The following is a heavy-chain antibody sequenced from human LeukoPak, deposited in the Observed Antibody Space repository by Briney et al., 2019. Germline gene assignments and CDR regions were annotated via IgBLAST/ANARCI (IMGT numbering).Heavy chain of an antibody. CDR2: IYYSGYT. CDR3: ARETSQKGAHYMDV. V-gene: IGHV4-59*01. D-gene: IGHD3-16*01. CDR1: GGSISSYY. Sequence: PSETLSLTCTVSGGSISSYYWSWIRQPPGKGLKWIGNIYYSGYTTYSPSLRIRVTISVGTSKNQFSLKLSSVTAADTAVYYCARETSQKGAHYMDVWGKGTTITISS. J-gene: IGHJ6*03.